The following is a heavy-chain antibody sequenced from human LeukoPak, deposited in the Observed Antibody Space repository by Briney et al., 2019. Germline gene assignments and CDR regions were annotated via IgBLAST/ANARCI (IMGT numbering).Heavy chain of an antibody. V-gene: IGHV4-31*03. CDR3: AVYRIAGAWVDP. D-gene: IGHD6-13*01. Sequence: PSQTLSLTCTVSGGSISSGGYYWTCIRQHPGKGLEWIGYIYYSGSTYYNPSLKSRVTISVDTSKNQFSLKLSSVTAADTAVYYCAVYRIAGAWVDPWGQGTLVTVSS. J-gene: IGHJ5*02. CDR1: GGSISSGGYY. CDR2: IYYSGST.